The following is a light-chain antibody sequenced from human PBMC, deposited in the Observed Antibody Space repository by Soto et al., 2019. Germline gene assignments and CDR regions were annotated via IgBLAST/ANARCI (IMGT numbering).Light chain of an antibody. V-gene: IGKV3-20*01. J-gene: IGKJ2*01. CDR2: GTS. CDR3: PQFVSSPYT. CDR1: QSVRTHY. Sequence: EIELTQSPGTLSLSPGERAALLGRASQSVRTHYLAWYQQKHGQAPSLXIYGTSKRETGIPERFSGSGAETECTLTISRVAPEDVEVDDCPQFVSSPYTFGQGTRLEIK.